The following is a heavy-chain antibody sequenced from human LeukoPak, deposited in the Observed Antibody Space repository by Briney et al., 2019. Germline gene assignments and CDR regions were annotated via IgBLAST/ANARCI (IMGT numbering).Heavy chain of an antibody. Sequence: GASVKVSCKASGYTFSSHAMIWVRQAPGQGLEWLGIINPSGGSTNYAQKFQGRVTMTRDTSTSTVYMELSSLRSEDTAVYYCARDGSGYHYFDYWGQGTLVTVSS. CDR2: INPSGGST. D-gene: IGHD3-22*01. V-gene: IGHV1-46*01. J-gene: IGHJ4*02. CDR3: ARDGSGYHYFDY. CDR1: GYTFSSHA.